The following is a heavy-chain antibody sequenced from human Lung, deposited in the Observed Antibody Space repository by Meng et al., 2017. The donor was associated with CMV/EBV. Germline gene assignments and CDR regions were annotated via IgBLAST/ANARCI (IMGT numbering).Heavy chain of an antibody. J-gene: IGHJ1*01. Sequence: QVQLRASGPALVKPSETLSLTCAFSGDSITNHNWWAWVRQPPGKGLEWIGEIPHRGSSAYNPSLKSRVSMSIDKSKNQFSLKLTSVTAADTAVYHCLRRSGGSVWGQGTLVTVPS. CDR1: GDSITNHNW. D-gene: IGHD3-10*01. V-gene: IGHV4-4*02. CDR2: IPHRGSS. CDR3: LRRSGGSV.